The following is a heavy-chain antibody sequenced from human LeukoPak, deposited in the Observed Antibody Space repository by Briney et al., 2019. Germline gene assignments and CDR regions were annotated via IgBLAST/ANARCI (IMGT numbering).Heavy chain of an antibody. Sequence: SETLSLTCTVSGGSISSSSYYWSWIRQPPGKGLEWIGSIYYSGSTYYNPSLKSRVTISVDTSKNQFSLKLSSVTAADTAVYYCARVNDYLYYYYGMDVWGQGTTVTVSS. J-gene: IGHJ6*02. D-gene: IGHD1-1*01. CDR3: ARVNDYLYYYYGMDV. CDR1: GGSISSSSYY. CDR2: IYYSGST. V-gene: IGHV4-39*07.